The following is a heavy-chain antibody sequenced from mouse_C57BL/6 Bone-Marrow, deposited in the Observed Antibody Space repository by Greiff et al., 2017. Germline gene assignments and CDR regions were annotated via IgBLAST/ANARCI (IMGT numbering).Heavy chain of an antibody. CDR1: GYTFTSYW. V-gene: IGHV1-72*01. D-gene: IGHD4-1*01. Sequence: QVQLQQPGAELVKPGASVKLSCKASGYTFTSYWMHWVKQRPGRGLEWIGRIDPNSGGTKYNEKFKSKATLTVDKPSSTAYMQLSSLTSEESAVYYCARSEDWDWYFDVWGTGTTVTVSS. J-gene: IGHJ1*03. CDR3: ARSEDWDWYFDV. CDR2: IDPNSGGT.